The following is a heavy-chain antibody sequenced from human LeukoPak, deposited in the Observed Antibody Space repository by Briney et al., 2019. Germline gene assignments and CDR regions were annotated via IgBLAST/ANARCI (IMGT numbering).Heavy chain of an antibody. CDR2: IYYSGST. V-gene: IGHV4-59*01. D-gene: IGHD5-18*01. CDR1: GGSISSYY. CDR3: ALSDVDTAMVDY. Sequence: SETLSLTCTVSGGSISSYYWSWIRQPPGKGLEWIGYIYYSGSTNYNPSLKSRVTISVDTSKNQFSLKLSSVTAADTAGYYCALSDVDTAMVDYWGQGTLVTVSS. J-gene: IGHJ4*02.